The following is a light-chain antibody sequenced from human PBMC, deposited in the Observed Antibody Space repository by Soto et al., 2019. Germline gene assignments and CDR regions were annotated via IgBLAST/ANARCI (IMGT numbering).Light chain of an antibody. CDR2: DAS. V-gene: IGKV3-11*01. CDR1: QSVNNNY. Sequence: IVVTQSPATLSVSPWERATLSCRASQSVNNNYVAWYQQKPGQAPRLLIYDASNRATGIPARFSGSGSGTDFTLTISSLEPEDFAVFYCQQRSNWPITFGQGTRLEIK. J-gene: IGKJ5*01. CDR3: QQRSNWPIT.